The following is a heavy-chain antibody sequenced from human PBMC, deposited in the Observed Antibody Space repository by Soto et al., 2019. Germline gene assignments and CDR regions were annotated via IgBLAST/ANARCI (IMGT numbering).Heavy chain of an antibody. D-gene: IGHD2-2*01. CDR3: ARGEEVPAVLYYFDY. Sequence: SVKVSCKASGGTFSSYAISWVRQAPGQGLEWMGGIIPIFGTANYAQKFQGRVTITADESTSTAYMELSSLRSEDTAVYYCARGEEVPAVLYYFDYWGQGTLVTVSS. J-gene: IGHJ4*02. V-gene: IGHV1-69*13. CDR2: IIPIFGTA. CDR1: GGTFSSYA.